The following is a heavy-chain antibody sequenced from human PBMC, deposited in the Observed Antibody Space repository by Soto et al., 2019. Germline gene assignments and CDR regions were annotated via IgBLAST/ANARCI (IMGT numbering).Heavy chain of an antibody. J-gene: IGHJ6*02. Sequence: QVQLVQSGAEVKKPGASVKVSCKASGYTFTSYGISWVRQAPGQGLEWIGWISAYNGNTNYAQKLQGRVTMTTDTSTSTAYMELRSLRSDDTAVYYCARVNVPAQSYYYYGMDVWGQGTTVTVSS. V-gene: IGHV1-18*01. CDR2: ISAYNGNT. D-gene: IGHD2-2*01. CDR1: GYTFTSYG. CDR3: ARVNVPAQSYYYYGMDV.